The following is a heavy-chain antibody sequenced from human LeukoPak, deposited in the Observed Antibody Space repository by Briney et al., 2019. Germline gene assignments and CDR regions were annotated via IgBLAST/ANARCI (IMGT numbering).Heavy chain of an antibody. V-gene: IGHV4-34*01. Sequence: SETLSLTCAVYGGSLSGYYWSWIRQPPGKGLEWIGEINHSGSTNYNPSLKSRVTISVDTSKNQSSLKLSSVTAADTAVYYCARGPISYGGNSGYFDYWGQGTLVTVSS. CDR2: INHSGST. CDR3: ARGPISYGGNSGYFDY. CDR1: GGSLSGYY. D-gene: IGHD4-23*01. J-gene: IGHJ4*02.